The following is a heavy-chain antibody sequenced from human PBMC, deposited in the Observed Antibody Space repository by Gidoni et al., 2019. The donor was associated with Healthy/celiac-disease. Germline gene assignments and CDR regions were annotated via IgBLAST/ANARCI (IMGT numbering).Heavy chain of an antibody. V-gene: IGHV4-39*01. J-gene: IGHJ4*02. D-gene: IGHD1-26*01. CDR2: IYYSGST. Sequence: QLQLQESGPGLVKPSETLSLTCTVSGGSISSSSYYWGWLRQPPGKGLEWIGSIYYSGSTYYNPSLKSRVTISVDTSKNQFSLKLSSVTAADTAVYYCASPNWEYWGQGTLVTVSS. CDR1: GGSISSSSYY. CDR3: ASPNWEY.